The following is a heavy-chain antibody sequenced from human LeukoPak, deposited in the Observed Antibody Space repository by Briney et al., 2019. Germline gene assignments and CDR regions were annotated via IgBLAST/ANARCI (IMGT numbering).Heavy chain of an antibody. CDR2: INHSGST. D-gene: IGHD1-14*01. CDR3: ARQXGXGTKEFDS. J-gene: IGHJ4*02. CDR1: GGSFSAYS. Sequence: PSETLSLTCTVYGGSFSAYSWSWIRQAPGKGLEWIGEINHSGSTNYNPSLKSRVTFSVDTSKTQISLKLNSVTAADTAVYYCARQXGXGTKEFDSWGQGTLVTVS. V-gene: IGHV4-34*01.